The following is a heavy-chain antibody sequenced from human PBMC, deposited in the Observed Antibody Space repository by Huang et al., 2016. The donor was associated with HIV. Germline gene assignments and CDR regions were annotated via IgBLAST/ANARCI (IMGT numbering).Heavy chain of an antibody. CDR1: GYTFTGHY. J-gene: IGHJ6*02. D-gene: IGHD2-15*01. CDR3: AREVVSATGYYYYGMDV. CDR2: INPNGGGT. Sequence: QVQLVQSGAEVKKPGASVKVSCKASGYTFTGHYMHWVRQAPGQGLEWMGWINPNGGGTNSAQKFQGRVTMTRDTSISTSYMELSRLRSDDTAVYYCAREVVSATGYYYYGMDVWGQETTVTVSS. V-gene: IGHV1-2*02.